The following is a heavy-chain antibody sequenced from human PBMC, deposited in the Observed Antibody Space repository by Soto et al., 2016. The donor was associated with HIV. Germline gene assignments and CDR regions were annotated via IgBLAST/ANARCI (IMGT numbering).Heavy chain of an antibody. J-gene: IGHJ4*02. Sequence: EVQLVESGGGLVKPGGSLRLSCAASGFTFSDAWTSWVRQAPGKGLEWVGRIKSKTDGGTTDYAAPVKGRFTISRDDSKNTLYLQMNSLKTEDTAVYYCSTVVAWSLFDYWGQGTLVTVSS. CDR2: IKSKTDGGTT. CDR3: STVVAWSLFDY. CDR1: GFTFSDAW. V-gene: IGHV3-15*01. D-gene: IGHD5-12*01.